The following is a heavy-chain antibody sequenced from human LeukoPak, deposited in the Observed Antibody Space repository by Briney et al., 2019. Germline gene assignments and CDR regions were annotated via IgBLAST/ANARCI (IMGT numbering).Heavy chain of an antibody. D-gene: IGHD2-2*01. CDR1: GGTFSSYA. CDR3: ARDRGYCSSTSCYSNWFDH. V-gene: IGHV1-69*13. J-gene: IGHJ5*02. CDR2: IIPIFGTA. Sequence: SVKVSCKASGGTFSSYAISWVRQAPGQGLEWMGGIIPIFGTANYAQKFQGRVTITADESTSTAYMELSSLRSEDTAVYYCARDRGYCSSTSCYSNWFDHWGQGTLVTVPS.